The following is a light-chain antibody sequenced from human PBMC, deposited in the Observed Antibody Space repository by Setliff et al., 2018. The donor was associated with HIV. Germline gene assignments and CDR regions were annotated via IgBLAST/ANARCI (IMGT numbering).Light chain of an antibody. CDR3: QQYDSYSGT. CDR2: EAS. J-gene: IGKJ1*01. V-gene: IGKV1-5*03. CDR1: QSISTW. Sequence: DIQMTQSPSTLSASVGDRVTITCRASQSISTWLARYQQKPGRAPKVLIYEASSLKSGVPSRFSGSGSGTEFTLTISSLQPDDFATYYCQQYDSYSGTFGQGTKVDIK.